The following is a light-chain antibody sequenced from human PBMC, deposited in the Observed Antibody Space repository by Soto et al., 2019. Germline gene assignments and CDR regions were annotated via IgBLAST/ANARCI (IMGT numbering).Light chain of an antibody. CDR3: LQDSGYSWT. V-gene: IGKV1-6*01. Sequence: AIQMTQSPSSLSASVGDRVTISCRASQYVRHHIGWYQQTPVKAPKLLIYGASSLHSRVPSRFSGSGYGTDFTLTISSLQPEDSATYFCLQDSGYSWTFGQGTKVEVK. J-gene: IGKJ1*01. CDR2: GAS. CDR1: QYVRHH.